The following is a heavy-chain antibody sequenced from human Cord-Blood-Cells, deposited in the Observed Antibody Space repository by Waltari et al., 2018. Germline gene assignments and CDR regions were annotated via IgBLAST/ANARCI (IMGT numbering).Heavy chain of an antibody. CDR1: GYTVRTTY. V-gene: IGHV3-53*01. D-gene: IGHD4-17*01. CDR3: ARVDGDYTFDY. CDR2: IYSGGST. Sequence: EVQLVESGAGLIQPGGSLRLSCAAHGYTVRTTYTSWVRQAPRKGLEWVSVIYSGGSTYYADSVKVRFTISRDNSKNTLYLQMNSLRAEDTAVYYCARVDGDYTFDYWGQGTLVTVAS. J-gene: IGHJ4*02.